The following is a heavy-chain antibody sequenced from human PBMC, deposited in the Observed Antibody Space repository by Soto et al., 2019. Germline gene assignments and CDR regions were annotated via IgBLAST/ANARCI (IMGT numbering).Heavy chain of an antibody. D-gene: IGHD3-9*01. J-gene: IGHJ2*01. Sequence: EVQLVQSGAEVKKPGESLKISCKGSGYSFTSYWIGWVRQMPGKGLEWMGIIYPGDSDTRYSPSFQGQVTISADKSISTAYLQWSSLKASDTAMYYCARKSPDYDILTGYYSANWYFDLWGRGTLVTVSS. CDR2: IYPGDSDT. V-gene: IGHV5-51*01. CDR1: GYSFTSYW. CDR3: ARKSPDYDILTGYYSANWYFDL.